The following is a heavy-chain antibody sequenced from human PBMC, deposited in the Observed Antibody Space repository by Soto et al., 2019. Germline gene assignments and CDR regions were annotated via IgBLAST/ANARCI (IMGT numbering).Heavy chain of an antibody. CDR1: GYDFTAYD. CDR3: GRGPTPRAPAGGSPYYYALDV. D-gene: IGHD6-13*01. CDR2: MNPINGAT. Sequence: QVQLVQSGAEVKQSGASVKVSCKASGYDFTAYDINWVRQASGQGLEWMGWMNPINGATGSARRFQGRVSMTRNTATGTAYLDLTSLRSDDSAVYYCGRGPTPRAPAGGSPYYYALDVCGQGTTVTVSS. V-gene: IGHV1-8*02. J-gene: IGHJ6*02.